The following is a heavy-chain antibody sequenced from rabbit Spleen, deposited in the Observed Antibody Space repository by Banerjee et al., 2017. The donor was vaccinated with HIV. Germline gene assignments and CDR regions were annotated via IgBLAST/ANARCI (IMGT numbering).Heavy chain of an antibody. Sequence: QEQLVESGGGLVKPEGSLTLTCTASGFSFSVGYHMCWVRQAPGKGLEWIACIDAGSSGSTYYASWAKGRVTISKTSSTTVTLQMTSLTAADTATYFCARDSGTSFSSYGMDLWGQGTLVTVS. CDR2: IDAGSSGST. J-gene: IGHJ6*01. CDR1: GFSFSVGYH. D-gene: IGHD8-1*01. CDR3: ARDSGTSFSSYGMDL. V-gene: IGHV1S45*01.